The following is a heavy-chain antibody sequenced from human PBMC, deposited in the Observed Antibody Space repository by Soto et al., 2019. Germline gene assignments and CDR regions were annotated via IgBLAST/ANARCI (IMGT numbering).Heavy chain of an antibody. Sequence: QVQPVQSGAEVKKPGSSVKVSCKASGGIISTYAISWLRQAPGQGLEWMGGIIPLFGTPNYAQRFQGRVTITADESTSTAYMELSRLRSEDTAVYYCARDRDDYGSGNYYNRIDFWGQGTLVTVSS. CDR3: ARDRDDYGSGNYYNRIDF. D-gene: IGHD3-10*01. CDR1: GGIISTYA. V-gene: IGHV1-69*01. CDR2: IIPLFGTP. J-gene: IGHJ4*02.